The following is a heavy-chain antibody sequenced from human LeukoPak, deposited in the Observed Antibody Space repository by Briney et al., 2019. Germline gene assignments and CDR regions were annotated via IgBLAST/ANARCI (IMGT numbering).Heavy chain of an antibody. CDR3: ARSGLYYFDY. J-gene: IGHJ4*02. V-gene: IGHV1-69*04. CDR1: GYTFTSYD. Sequence: SVKVSCKASGYTFTSYDISWVRQAPGQGLEWMGRIIPILGIANYAQKFQGRVTITADKSTSTAYMELSSLRSEDTAVYYCARSGLYYFDYWGQGTLVTVSS. D-gene: IGHD3/OR15-3a*01. CDR2: IIPILGIA.